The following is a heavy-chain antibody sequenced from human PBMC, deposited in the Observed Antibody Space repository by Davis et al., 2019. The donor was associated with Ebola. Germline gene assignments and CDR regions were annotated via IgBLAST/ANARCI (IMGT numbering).Heavy chain of an antibody. J-gene: IGHJ4*02. CDR2: MNPNSGNT. D-gene: IGHD3-16*02. CDR1: GYTFTSYD. V-gene: IGHV1-8*01. Sequence: ASVKVSCKASGYTFTSYDINWVRQATGQGLEWMGWMNPNSGNTGYAQKFRGRVTMTRNTSITTAYMELSSLSSEDTAVYYCAREMTRYRYGSVLDWGQGALVTVSS. CDR3: AREMTRYRYGSVLD.